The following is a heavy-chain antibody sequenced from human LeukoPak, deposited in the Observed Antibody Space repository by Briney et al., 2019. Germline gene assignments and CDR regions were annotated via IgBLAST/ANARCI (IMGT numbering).Heavy chain of an antibody. V-gene: IGHV4-34*01. CDR1: GGSFSGYY. D-gene: IGHD3/OR15-3a*01. CDR2: INHSGST. CDR3: ARVDPKRALDY. Sequence: PSETLSLTCAVYGGSFSGYYWSWIRQSPGKGLEWIGEINHSGSTNYNPSLKSRVTISVDTSKNQFSLKLSSVTAADTAVYYCARVDPKRALDYWGQGTLVTVSS. J-gene: IGHJ4*02.